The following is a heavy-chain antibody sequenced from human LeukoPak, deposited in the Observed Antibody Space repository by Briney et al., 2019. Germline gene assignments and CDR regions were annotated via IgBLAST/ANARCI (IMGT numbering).Heavy chain of an antibody. V-gene: IGHV1-69*13. CDR1: GGTFSSYA. CDR2: IIPIFGTA. Sequence: SVKVSCKASGGTFSSYAISWVRQAPGQGLEWMGGIIPIFGTANYAQKFQGRVTITADESTSTAYMELRSLRSDDTAVYYCARDRITMVRGDYGMDVWGQGTTVTVSS. J-gene: IGHJ6*02. D-gene: IGHD3-10*01. CDR3: ARDRITMVRGDYGMDV.